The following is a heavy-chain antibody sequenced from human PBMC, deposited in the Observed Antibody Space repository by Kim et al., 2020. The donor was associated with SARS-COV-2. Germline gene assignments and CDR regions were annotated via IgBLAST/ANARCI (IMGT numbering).Heavy chain of an antibody. D-gene: IGHD2-15*01. J-gene: IGHJ6*02. Sequence: SETLSLTCTVSGGSISSYYWSWIRQPAGKGLEWIGRIYTSGSTNYNPSLKSRVTMSVDTSKNQFSLKLSSVTAADTAVYYCARDLLYCSGGSCYHYGMDVWGQGTTVTVSS. CDR3: ARDLLYCSGGSCYHYGMDV. CDR1: GGSISSYY. CDR2: IYTSGST. V-gene: IGHV4-4*07.